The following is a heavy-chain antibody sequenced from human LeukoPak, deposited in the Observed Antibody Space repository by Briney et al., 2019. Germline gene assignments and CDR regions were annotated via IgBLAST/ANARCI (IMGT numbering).Heavy chain of an antibody. CDR3: ARGSRNLVPAAMRGFDP. CDR2: INHSGST. V-gene: IGHV4-34*01. CDR1: GGSFSGYY. D-gene: IGHD2-2*01. Sequence: KPSETLSLTCAVYGGSFSGYYWSWIRQPPGKGLEWIGEINHSGSTNYNPSLKSRVTISVDTSKNQFSLKLSSVTAADTAVYYCARGSRNLVPAAMRGFDPWGQGTLVTVSS. J-gene: IGHJ5*02.